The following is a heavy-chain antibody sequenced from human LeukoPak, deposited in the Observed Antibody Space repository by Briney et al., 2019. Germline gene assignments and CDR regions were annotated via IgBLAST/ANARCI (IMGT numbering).Heavy chain of an antibody. CDR2: IKEGGSEK. Sequence: PGGSLRLSCAASGFTFSSYWMSWVRQAPGKGLEWVSDIKEGGSEKYYADSVKGRLTISRDNAKNTLYLQMNSLRAEDTAVYYCARDVSFGGVIVFFDYWGQGTLVIVSS. V-gene: IGHV3-7*01. J-gene: IGHJ4*02. CDR1: GFTFSSYW. CDR3: ARDVSFGGVIVFFDY. D-gene: IGHD3-16*02.